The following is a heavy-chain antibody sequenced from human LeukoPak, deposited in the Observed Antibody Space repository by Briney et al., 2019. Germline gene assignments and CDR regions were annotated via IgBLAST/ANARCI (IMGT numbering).Heavy chain of an antibody. Sequence: ASVKVSCKTSGFTFTDHYIHWVQQAPGKGLEWMGRFDPEDGKTIYAEKFQGRVTVTADTSSDTAYMELSSLTSEDTAMYYCARGDYYYDSSGLSYWGQGTLVTVSS. D-gene: IGHD3-22*01. CDR3: ARGDYYYDSSGLSY. CDR2: FDPEDGKT. V-gene: IGHV1-69-2*01. J-gene: IGHJ4*02. CDR1: GFTFTDHY.